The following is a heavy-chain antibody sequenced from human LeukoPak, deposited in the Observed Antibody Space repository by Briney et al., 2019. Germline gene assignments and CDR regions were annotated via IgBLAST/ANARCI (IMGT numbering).Heavy chain of an antibody. D-gene: IGHD3-9*01. J-gene: IGHJ4*02. CDR1: GFTVSSKY. CDR3: ARGYYDTLTGHYYFYY. Sequence: GGSLRLSCAASGFTVSSKYISWVRLAPGKGLEWVSVIYDGGSTYYADSVKGRFTISRDNSKNTVYLQMNSLRAEDTAVYYCARGYYDTLTGHYYFYYWGQGTLVTVSS. V-gene: IGHV3-53*01. CDR2: IYDGGST.